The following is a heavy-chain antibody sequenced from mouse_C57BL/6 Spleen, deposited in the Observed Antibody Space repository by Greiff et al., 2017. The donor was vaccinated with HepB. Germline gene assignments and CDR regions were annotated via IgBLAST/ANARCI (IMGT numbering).Heavy chain of an antibody. J-gene: IGHJ1*03. CDR3: ARSSGTYWYFDV. V-gene: IGHV1-82*01. D-gene: IGHD4-1*01. Sequence: VKLQESGPELVKPGASVKISCKASGYAFSSSWMNWVKQRPGKGLEWIGRIYPGDGDTNYNGKFKGKATLTEDKTSSTAYMQLSSLTSEDSAVYFCARSSGTYWYFDVWGTGTTVTVSS. CDR1: GYAFSSSW. CDR2: IYPGDGDT.